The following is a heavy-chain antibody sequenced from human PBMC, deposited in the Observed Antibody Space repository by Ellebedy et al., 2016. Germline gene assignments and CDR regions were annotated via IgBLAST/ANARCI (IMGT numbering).Heavy chain of an antibody. V-gene: IGHV3-23*01. J-gene: IGHJ4*02. CDR3: RQGHYFNY. CDR2: ISGDGRRT. Sequence: GESLKISXTASELNLGNYFMSWVRQAPGKGLEWVSTISGDGRRTFFADSVRGRFTISRDNSRSTLFLQMNSLRVEDTAVYYCRQGHYFNYWGQGTLVTVSS. CDR1: ELNLGNYF.